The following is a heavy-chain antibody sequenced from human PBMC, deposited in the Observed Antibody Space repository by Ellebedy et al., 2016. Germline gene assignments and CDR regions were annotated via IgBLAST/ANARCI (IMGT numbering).Heavy chain of an antibody. V-gene: IGHV3-21*05. CDR3: ARDFSMIVVDDSDY. J-gene: IGHJ4*02. D-gene: IGHD3-22*01. Sequence: GESLKISXAASGFTFSSYSMSWIRQAPGKGLEWVSYISSSSSYTNYADSVKGRFTISRDNAKNSLYLQMNSLRAEDTAVYYCARDFSMIVVDDSDYWGQGTLVTVSS. CDR2: ISSSSSYT. CDR1: GFTFSSYS.